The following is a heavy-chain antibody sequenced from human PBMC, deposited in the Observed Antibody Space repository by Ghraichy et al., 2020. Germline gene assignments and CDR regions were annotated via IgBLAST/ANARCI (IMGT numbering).Heavy chain of an antibody. CDR1: GGSISSYY. CDR3: ARSPTARYSGSYGAFDI. J-gene: IGHJ3*02. V-gene: IGHV4-59*01. CDR2: IYYSGST. D-gene: IGHD1-26*01. Sequence: SETLSLTCTVSGGSISSYYWSWIRQPPGKGLEWIGYIYYSGSTNYNPSLKSRVIISVDTSKNQFSLKLSSVTAADTAVYYCARSPTARYSGSYGAFDIWGQGTMVTVSS.